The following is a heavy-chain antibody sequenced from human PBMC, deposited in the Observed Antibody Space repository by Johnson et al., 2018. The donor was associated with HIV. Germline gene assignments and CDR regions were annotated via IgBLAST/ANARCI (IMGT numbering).Heavy chain of an antibody. CDR2: ISSSGSVI. V-gene: IGHV3-11*04. D-gene: IGHD3-3*01. Sequence: QVQLVESGGGLVKPGGSLRLSCVASGFTFSDYYMSWIRQAPGKGLEWVSYISSSGSVIYSADSVKGRFTISRDNAKNSLYLQMNSLRAEDTAVYYCAKPYYDFWSGYYEYNAFDIRGQGTVVTVSS. J-gene: IGHJ3*02. CDR1: GFTFSDYY. CDR3: AKPYYDFWSGYYEYNAFDI.